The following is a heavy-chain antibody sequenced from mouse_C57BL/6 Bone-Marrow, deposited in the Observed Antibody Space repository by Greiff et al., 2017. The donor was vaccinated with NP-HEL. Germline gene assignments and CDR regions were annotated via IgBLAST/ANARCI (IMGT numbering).Heavy chain of an antibody. J-gene: IGHJ4*01. CDR1: GFTFSDYG. Sequence: EVQVVESGGGLVKPGGSLKLSCAASGFTFSDYGMHWVRQAPEKGLEWVAYISSGSSTIYYADTVKGRFTISRDNAKNTLFLQMTSLRSEDTAMYYCARLGYYGSSYYAMDYWGQGTSVTVSS. D-gene: IGHD1-1*01. CDR2: ISSGSSTI. V-gene: IGHV5-17*01. CDR3: ARLGYYGSSYYAMDY.